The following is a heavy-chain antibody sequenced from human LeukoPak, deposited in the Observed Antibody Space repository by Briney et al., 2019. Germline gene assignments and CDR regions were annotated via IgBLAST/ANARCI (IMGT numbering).Heavy chain of an antibody. D-gene: IGHD6-19*01. Sequence: SETLSLTCTVSGGSISSSSYSWGWIRQPPGMGLEWIGSFFYSGSTYYNPSLKSRVTISVDTSKNQFSLKLSSVTAADTAVYYCARFSIAVAQDYWGQGTLVTVSS. CDR2: FFYSGST. CDR1: GGSISSSSYS. CDR3: ARFSIAVAQDY. V-gene: IGHV4-39*07. J-gene: IGHJ4*02.